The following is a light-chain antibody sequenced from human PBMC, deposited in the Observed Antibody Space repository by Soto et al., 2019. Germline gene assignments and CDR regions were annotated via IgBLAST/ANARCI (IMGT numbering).Light chain of an antibody. CDR1: QSISSW. CDR2: DAS. J-gene: IGKJ1*01. V-gene: IGKV1-5*01. CDR3: QQYNPYWT. Sequence: DIQMTQSPSTLSASVGDRVTITCRASQSISSWLAWYQQKPGKAPKVLIYDASSLESGVPSRFSGSGSGTDFSLTISSLQPAGFATYYCQQYNPYWTFGQGTRVEIK.